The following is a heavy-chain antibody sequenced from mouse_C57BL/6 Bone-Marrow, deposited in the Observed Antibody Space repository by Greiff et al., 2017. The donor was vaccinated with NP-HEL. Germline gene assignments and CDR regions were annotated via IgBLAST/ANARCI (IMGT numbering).Heavy chain of an antibody. CDR2: IDPEDGET. Sequence: VQLQQSGAELVKPGASVKLSCTASGFNIKDYYLHWVKQRTEQGLEWIGRIDPEDGETKYAPKFQGKATITADTSSNTAYLQLSSLTSEDTAVYYCARLSTTVVASNYFDYWGQGTTLTVSS. CDR3: ARLSTTVVASNYFDY. V-gene: IGHV14-2*01. J-gene: IGHJ2*01. D-gene: IGHD1-1*01. CDR1: GFNIKDYY.